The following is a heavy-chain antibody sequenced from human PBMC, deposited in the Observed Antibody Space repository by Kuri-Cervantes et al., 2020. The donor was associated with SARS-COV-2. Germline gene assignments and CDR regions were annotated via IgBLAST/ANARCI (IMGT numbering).Heavy chain of an antibody. J-gene: IGHJ4*02. CDR2: IYSGGSST. CDR3: AKDGDPDY. CDR1: GFTFSSYA. D-gene: IGHD2-21*01. Sequence: GGSLRLSCAASGFTFSSYAMSRVRQAPGKGLEWVSVIYSGGSSTYYADSVKGRFTISRDNSKNTLYLQMNSLRAEDTAVYYCAKDGDPDYWGQGTLVTVS. V-gene: IGHV3-23*03.